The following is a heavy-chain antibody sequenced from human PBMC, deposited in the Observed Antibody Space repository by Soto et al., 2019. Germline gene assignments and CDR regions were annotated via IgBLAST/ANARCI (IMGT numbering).Heavy chain of an antibody. D-gene: IGHD3-10*01. CDR1: GGSISSYY. CDR2: IYYSGST. CDR3: ARVVTDYYGSGSYSSHPAYCFDY. J-gene: IGHJ4*02. V-gene: IGHV4-59*01. Sequence: SETLSLTCTVSGGSISSYYWSWIRQPPGKGLEWIGYIYYSGSTNYNPSLKSRVTISVDTSKNQFSLKLSSVTAADTAVYYCARVVTDYYGSGSYSSHPAYCFDYWGQGTLVTVSS.